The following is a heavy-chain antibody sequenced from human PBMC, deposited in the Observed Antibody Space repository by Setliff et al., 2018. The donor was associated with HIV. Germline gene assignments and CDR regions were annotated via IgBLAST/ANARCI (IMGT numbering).Heavy chain of an antibody. CDR1: GFTFSSYG. Sequence: GGSLRLSCAASGFTFSSYGMHWVRQAPGKGLEWVSSISWNSANIDYADSVKGRFTISRDNAKNSLYLQMNSLRAEDMALYYCAKDMGSSGNSYLFLDYWGQGTLVTVSS. V-gene: IGHV3-9*03. CDR3: AKDMGSSGNSYLFLDY. J-gene: IGHJ4*02. D-gene: IGHD2-21*02. CDR2: ISWNSANI.